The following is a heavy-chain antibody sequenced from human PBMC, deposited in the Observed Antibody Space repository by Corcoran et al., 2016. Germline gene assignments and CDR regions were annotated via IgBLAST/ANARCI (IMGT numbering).Heavy chain of an antibody. V-gene: IGHV3-30*18. D-gene: IGHD2-15*01. CDR1: GFTFSSYG. CDR3: AKGNGGNFDY. J-gene: IGHJ4*02. Sequence: QVQLVESGGGVVQPGRSLRLSCAASGFTFSSYGMHWVRQAPGKGLEWVAVISYDGSNKYYADSVKGRFIISRDNSKNTLYLQMNSLRAEDTAVYYCAKGNGGNFDYWGQGTLVTVSS. CDR2: ISYDGSNK.